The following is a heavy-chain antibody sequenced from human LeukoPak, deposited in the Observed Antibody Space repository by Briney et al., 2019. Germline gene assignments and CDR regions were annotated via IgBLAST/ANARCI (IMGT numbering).Heavy chain of an antibody. J-gene: IGHJ5*02. CDR1: GGLVESYY. CDR2: IHSSDS. V-gene: IGHV4-59*02. Sequence: SETLSLTCTVSGGLVESYYWHWLRHSPGKGREWGANIHSSDSNYNPSLKSGVIVSLDTARNEVSVKVTSVTTADTAVYYCARGFFYSRQYGWLDPWGQGPLVTVSS. D-gene: IGHD1-26*01. CDR3: ARGFFYSRQYGWLDP.